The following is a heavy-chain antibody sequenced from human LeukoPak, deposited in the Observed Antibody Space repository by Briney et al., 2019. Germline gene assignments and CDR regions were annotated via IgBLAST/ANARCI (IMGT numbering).Heavy chain of an antibody. CDR1: GYIFTGYF. Sequence: ASVTVSCKVSGYIFTGYFLHWVRQAPGQGLEWMGVIDPRGGSTTYAQKVQGRFTMTRDTSTSTVYMELRSLNSEDTAVYYCARSHSSWYCFDPWGQGTLVTVSS. V-gene: IGHV1-46*01. D-gene: IGHD6-13*01. CDR2: IDPRGGST. CDR3: ARSHSSWYCFDP. J-gene: IGHJ5*02.